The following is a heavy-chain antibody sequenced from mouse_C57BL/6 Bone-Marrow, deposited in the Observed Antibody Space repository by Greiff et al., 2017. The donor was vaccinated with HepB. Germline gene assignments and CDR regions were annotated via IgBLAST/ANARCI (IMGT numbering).Heavy chain of an antibody. CDR1: GFTFSSYG. Sequence: VQLKESGGDLVKPGGSLKLSCAASGFTFSSYGMSWVRQTPDKRLEWVATISSGGSYTYYPDSVKGRFTISRDNAKNTLYLQMSSLKSEDTAKYYCARIYYGNYWGQGTTLTVSS. J-gene: IGHJ2*01. V-gene: IGHV5-6*01. CDR3: ARIYYGNY. D-gene: IGHD2-1*01. CDR2: ISSGGSYT.